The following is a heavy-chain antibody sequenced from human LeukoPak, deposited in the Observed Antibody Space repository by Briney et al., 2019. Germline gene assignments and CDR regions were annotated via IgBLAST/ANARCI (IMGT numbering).Heavy chain of an antibody. D-gene: IGHD1-1*01. V-gene: IGHV4-4*07. CDR3: ARDRGTWNDDGFDY. CDR2: IYISGST. Sequence: SETLPLTCTVSGGSISSYYWSWIRQPAGKGLEWIGRIYISGSTNYNPSLKSRVTMSVDTSKNQFSLKLSSVTAADTAVYYCARDRGTWNDDGFDYWGQGTLVTVSS. CDR1: GGSISSYY. J-gene: IGHJ4*02.